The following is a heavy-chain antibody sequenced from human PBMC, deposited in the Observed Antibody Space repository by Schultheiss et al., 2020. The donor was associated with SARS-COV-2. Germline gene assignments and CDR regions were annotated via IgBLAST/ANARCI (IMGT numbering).Heavy chain of an antibody. V-gene: IGHV3-21*06. D-gene: IGHD1-26*01. J-gene: IGHJ1*01. CDR3: ARDMWGGATPSDH. CDR2: ISGSGGST. Sequence: GGSLRLSCAASGFTFSSYAMHWVRQAPGKGLEWVSAISGSGGSTYYADSVKGRFTISRDNTKNSLYLQMNSLRAEDTAVYYCARDMWGGATPSDHWGQGTLVTVSS. CDR1: GFTFSSYA.